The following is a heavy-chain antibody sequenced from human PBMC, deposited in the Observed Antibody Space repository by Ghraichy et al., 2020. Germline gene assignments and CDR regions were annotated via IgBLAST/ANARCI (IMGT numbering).Heavy chain of an antibody. CDR3: ARDGSTNSYNWFDP. Sequence: GGSLRLSCAASGFTFSSYGMHWVRQAPGKGLEWVAVIWYDGSNKYYADSVKGRFTISRDNSKNTLYLQMKSLRAEDTAVYYCARDGSTNSYNWFDPWGQGTLVTVSS. V-gene: IGHV3-33*01. J-gene: IGHJ5*02. D-gene: IGHD2-8*01. CDR1: GFTFSSYG. CDR2: IWYDGSNK.